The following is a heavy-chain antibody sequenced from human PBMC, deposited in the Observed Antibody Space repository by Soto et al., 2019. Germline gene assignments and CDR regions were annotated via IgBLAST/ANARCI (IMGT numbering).Heavy chain of an antibody. CDR3: ARLGFSTYNWFDP. D-gene: IGHD6-13*01. J-gene: IGHJ5*02. CDR2: IYHSGST. CDR1: GGSISSSTYY. Sequence: SETLSLTCTVSGGSISSSTYYWGWIRQPPGKGLEWIGSIYHSGSTYYDPSLRSRVTTSVDTSKNQFSLDLSSLTAADTAVYYCARLGFSTYNWFDPSGEGTLVTVSS. V-gene: IGHV4-39*07.